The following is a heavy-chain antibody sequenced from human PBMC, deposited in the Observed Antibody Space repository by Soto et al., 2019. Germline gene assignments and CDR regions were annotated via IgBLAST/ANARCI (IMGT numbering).Heavy chain of an antibody. V-gene: IGHV3-53*01. CDR1: GFTVSSNY. Sequence: EVQLVESGGGLIQPGGSLRLSCAASGFTVSSNYMSWVRQAPGKGLEWVSVIYSGGSTYYADSVKGRFTISRDNSKNMLYLQMNSLRAEDTAVYYCARESADYDILTGFQWDDAFDIWGQGTMVTVSS. CDR3: ARESADYDILTGFQWDDAFDI. D-gene: IGHD3-9*01. CDR2: IYSGGST. J-gene: IGHJ3*02.